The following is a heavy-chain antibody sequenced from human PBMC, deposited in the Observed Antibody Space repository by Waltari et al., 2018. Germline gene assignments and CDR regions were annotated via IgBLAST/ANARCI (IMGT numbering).Heavy chain of an antibody. CDR3: ASFPDYGGNSDFDY. CDR1: GGTFSSYA. D-gene: IGHD4-17*01. Sequence: QVQLVQSGAEVKKPGSSVKVSCKASGGTFSSYAISWVRQAPGQGLEWMGGIIPIFGTANYAQKFQDRVTITADKSTRTAYMELSSLRSEATDVYYCASFPDYGGNSDFDYWGQGTLVTVSS. V-gene: IGHV1-69*14. CDR2: IIPIFGTA. J-gene: IGHJ4*02.